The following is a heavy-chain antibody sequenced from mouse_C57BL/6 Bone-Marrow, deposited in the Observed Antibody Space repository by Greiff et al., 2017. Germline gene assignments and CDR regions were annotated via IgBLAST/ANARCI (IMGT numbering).Heavy chain of an antibody. CDR3: ARHFPYYYDSSYLFDY. Sequence: VQLKESGGDLVKPGGSLKLSCAASGFTFSSYGMSWVRQTPDKRLEWVATISSGGSYTYYPDSVKGRFTISRDNAKNTLYLQMSSLKSEDTAMYYCARHFPYYYDSSYLFDYWGQGTTLTVSS. V-gene: IGHV5-6*01. CDR1: GFTFSSYG. J-gene: IGHJ2*01. CDR2: ISSGGSYT. D-gene: IGHD1-1*01.